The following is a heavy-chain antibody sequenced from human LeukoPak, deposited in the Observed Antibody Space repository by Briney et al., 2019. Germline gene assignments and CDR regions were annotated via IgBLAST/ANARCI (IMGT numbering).Heavy chain of an antibody. CDR3: ARYYADVNGYYYYYDY. V-gene: IGHV4-59*02. CDR1: GASVSSYY. Sequence: SETLSLTCTVSGASVSSYYWSWIRKPPGKGLEWIGFSAHTGSSSYNPSLKSRVSISVDKSMNHFSLRLTFVTTADTAVYYCARYYADVNGYYYYYDYWGQGTLVTVSS. CDR2: SAHTGSS. D-gene: IGHD3-22*01. J-gene: IGHJ4*02.